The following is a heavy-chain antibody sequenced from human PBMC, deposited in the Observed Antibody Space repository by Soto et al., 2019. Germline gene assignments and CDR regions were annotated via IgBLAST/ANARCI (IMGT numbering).Heavy chain of an antibody. V-gene: IGHV3-48*01. CDR2: ISSSSSTI. J-gene: IGHJ3*01. CDR1: GFTFSSYS. Sequence: GESLKISCAASGFTFSSYSMNWVRQAPGKGLEWVSYISSSSSTIYYADSVKGRFTISRDNAKNSLYLQMNSLRAEDTAVYYCARDLSGWGQGTMVTVSS. D-gene: IGHD3-10*01. CDR3: ARDLSG.